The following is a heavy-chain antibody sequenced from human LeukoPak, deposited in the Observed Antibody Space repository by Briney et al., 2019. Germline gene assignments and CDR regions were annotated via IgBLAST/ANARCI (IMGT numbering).Heavy chain of an antibody. Sequence: GASVKVSCKASGYTFTSYYMHWVRLAPGQGVEWMGTTNPSGGSTRYAQKFQGRVTMTRDMSTSTVYMELSSLRSEDTAVYYCARDALRLGELSLSFDHWGQGTLVTVSS. CDR1: GYTFTSYY. V-gene: IGHV1-46*01. CDR3: ARDALRLGELSLSFDH. J-gene: IGHJ4*02. CDR2: TNPSGGST. D-gene: IGHD3-16*02.